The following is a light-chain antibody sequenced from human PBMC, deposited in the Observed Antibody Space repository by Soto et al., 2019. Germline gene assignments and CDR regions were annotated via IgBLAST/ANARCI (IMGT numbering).Light chain of an antibody. CDR3: GAWDTSLPACV. Sequence: QSVLTQPPSVSAAPGQRVTISCSGGASNIGNNSVSWYQQLPGVPPELIIYGDNTRPALIPDRFSGAKSGTSAALGITVLQTGDEADYYCGAWDTSLPACVFGPETKVTGL. J-gene: IGLJ1*01. V-gene: IGLV1-51*01. CDR1: ASNIGNNS. CDR2: GDN.